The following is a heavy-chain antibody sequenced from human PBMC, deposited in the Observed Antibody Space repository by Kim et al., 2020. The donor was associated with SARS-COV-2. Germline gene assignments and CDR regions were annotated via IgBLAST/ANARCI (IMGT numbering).Heavy chain of an antibody. CDR1: GGSISSGDYY. CDR2: IYYSGST. D-gene: IGHD3-10*01. V-gene: IGHV4-30-4*01. Sequence: SETLSLTCTVSGGSISSGDYYWSWIRQPPGKGLEWIGYIYYSGSTYYNPSLKSRVTISVDTSKNQFSLKLSSVTAADTAVYYCARGGEYYYGSGSYNDYYYYGRDVWGRGTTVPVSS. J-gene: IGHJ6*02. CDR3: ARGGEYYYGSGSYNDYYYYGRDV.